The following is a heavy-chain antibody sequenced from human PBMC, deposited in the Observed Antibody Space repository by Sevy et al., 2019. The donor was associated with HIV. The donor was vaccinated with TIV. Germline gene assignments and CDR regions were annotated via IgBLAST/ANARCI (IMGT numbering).Heavy chain of an antibody. J-gene: IGHJ6*03. CDR3: ARDGDCGGGSCLYYYMDV. V-gene: IGHV1-18*01. Sequence: ASVKVSYKATGYPFTSYAISWVRQAPGQGLEWMGWIIVHNGNTNCAQKFQGRVTMTTDTSTSTGYMELRSLRSDDTAVYYCARDGDCGGGSCLYYYMDVWGKGTTVTVSS. D-gene: IGHD2-21*01. CDR2: IIVHNGNT. CDR1: GYPFTSYA.